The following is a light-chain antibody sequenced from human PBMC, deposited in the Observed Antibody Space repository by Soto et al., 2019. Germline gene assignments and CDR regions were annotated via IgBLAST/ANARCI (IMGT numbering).Light chain of an antibody. Sequence: QSALTQPASVSGSPGQSITISCTGTSSDVGSYNLVSWYQQHPGKAPKLMIYEGSKRPSGVSNRFSGSKSGNTASLTISGLQAEDEADYYCFSYAGSSAYVFGTGTKLT. CDR2: EGS. CDR1: SSDVGSYNL. J-gene: IGLJ1*01. V-gene: IGLV2-23*01. CDR3: FSYAGSSAYV.